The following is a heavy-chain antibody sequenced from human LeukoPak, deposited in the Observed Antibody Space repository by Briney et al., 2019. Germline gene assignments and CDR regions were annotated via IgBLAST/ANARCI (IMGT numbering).Heavy chain of an antibody. J-gene: IGHJ4*02. D-gene: IGHD3-10*01. CDR3: ERAIRGVSSLDF. V-gene: IGHV4-38-2*01. CDR1: GYSISSGYY. Sequence: SETLSLTCAVSGYSISSGYYWGWIRQPPGKGLEWIGSIYHSGITYYNPSLKSRVAISVDASKNQFSLKLSSVTAADTAVYYFERAIRGVSSLDFWGQGTLVTVSS. CDR2: IYHSGIT.